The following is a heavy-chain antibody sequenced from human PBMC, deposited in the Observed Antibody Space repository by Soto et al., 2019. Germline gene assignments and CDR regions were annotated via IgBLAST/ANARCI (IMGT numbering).Heavy chain of an antibody. CDR2: ISAYNGNT. J-gene: IGHJ6*02. Sequence: ASVQVSCKASGYTFTSYGISWVRQAPGQGLEWMGWISAYNGNTNYAQKLQGRVTMTPDTSTSTAYMELRSLRSDDTAVYYCARDHIAARRRSSYYGMDVWGQGTTVTVS. CDR3: ARDHIAARRRSSYYGMDV. V-gene: IGHV1-18*04. D-gene: IGHD6-6*01. CDR1: GYTFTSYG.